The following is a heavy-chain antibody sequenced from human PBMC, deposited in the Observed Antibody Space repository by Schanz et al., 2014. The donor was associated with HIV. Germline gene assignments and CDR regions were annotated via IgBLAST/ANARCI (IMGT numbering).Heavy chain of an antibody. V-gene: IGHV3-30*18. CDR2: ISYDGSNK. D-gene: IGHD1-26*01. CDR1: GFTFSSYG. J-gene: IGHJ4*02. CDR3: TKDPNNREKAFDY. Sequence: QVQLVESGGGVVQPGRSLRLSCAASGFTFSSYGMHWVRQAPGKGLEWVAVISYDGSNKYYADSVKGRFTISRDNSKTTLNMQLNSLRAEDTAVYYCTKDPNNREKAFDYWGPGTLVTVSS.